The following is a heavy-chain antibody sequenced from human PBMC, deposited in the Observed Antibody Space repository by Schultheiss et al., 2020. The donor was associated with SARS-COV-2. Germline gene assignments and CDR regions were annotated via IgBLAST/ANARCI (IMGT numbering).Heavy chain of an antibody. J-gene: IGHJ3*02. CDR3: ARWGSSGFRNAFDI. V-gene: IGHV3-21*01. CDR2: ISSSSSYI. CDR1: GFTFSSYS. Sequence: GGSLRLSCAASGFTFSSYSMNWVRQAPGKGLEWVSSISSSSSYIYYADSVKGRFTISRDNAKNSLYLQMNSLRAEDTAVYYCARWGSSGFRNAFDIWGQGTMVTVSS. D-gene: IGHD3-22*01.